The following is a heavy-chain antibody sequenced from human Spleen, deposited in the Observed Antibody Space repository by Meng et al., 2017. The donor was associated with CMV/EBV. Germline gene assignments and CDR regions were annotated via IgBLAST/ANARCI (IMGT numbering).Heavy chain of an antibody. CDR1: GGYCSGYT. V-gene: IGHV4-34*01. J-gene: IGHJ4*02. Sequence: GGSMVEESEATSLTSDEYGGYCSGYTWSWTRQPPGKGLEWIGEINHSGSTNYHPSLKSRVTISVDTSKNQFSLKLSSVTAAYTAVYCCARGRGPSYVRSASGMYYFDYWGQGTLVTVSS. D-gene: IGHD3-10*02. CDR2: INHSGST. CDR3: ARGRGPSYVRSASGMYYFDY.